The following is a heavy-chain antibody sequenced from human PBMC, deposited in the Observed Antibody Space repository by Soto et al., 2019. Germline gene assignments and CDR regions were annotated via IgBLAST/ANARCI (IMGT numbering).Heavy chain of an antibody. V-gene: IGHV1-46*01. Sequence: ASVKVSCKASGYTFTSYYMHWVRQAPGQGLEWMGIINPSGGSTSYAQKFQGRVTMTRDTSTSTVYMELSSLRSEDTAVYYCARGVTTHTYYYYYYGMDVWGQGTTVTVSS. CDR3: ARGVTTHTYYYYYYGMDV. CDR1: GYTFTSYY. D-gene: IGHD4-4*01. J-gene: IGHJ6*02. CDR2: INPSGGST.